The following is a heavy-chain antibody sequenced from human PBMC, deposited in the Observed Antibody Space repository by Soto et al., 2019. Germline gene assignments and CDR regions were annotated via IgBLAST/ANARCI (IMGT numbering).Heavy chain of an antibody. CDR2: ISYDGSNK. J-gene: IGHJ4*02. CDR3: ANVGGGGWSFDY. D-gene: IGHD3-16*01. Sequence: QVQLVESGGGVVQPGRSLRLSCAASGFTFSSYGMHWVRQAPGKGLEWVAVISYDGSNKYYADSVKGRFTISRDNSKNPLDLQMNSLRAEDTAVYYCANVGGGGWSFDYWGQGTLVTVSS. CDR1: GFTFSSYG. V-gene: IGHV3-30*18.